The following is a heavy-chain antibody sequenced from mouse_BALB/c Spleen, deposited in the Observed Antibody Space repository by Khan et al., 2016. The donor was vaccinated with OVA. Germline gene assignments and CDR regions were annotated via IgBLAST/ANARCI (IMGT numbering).Heavy chain of an antibody. J-gene: IGHJ3*01. D-gene: IGHD1-1*01. CDR3: VDHGSSSAWFTY. V-gene: IGHV1-7*01. Sequence: QVQLKQSGAELAKPGASVKMSCKASGYTFTSYWMHWVKQRPGQGLEWIGYINPTTDYTEYNQIFKDKATLTEDKSSSTAYMQLSRLTSEDSAIYYCVDHGSSSAWFTYWGQGTLVTVSA. CDR1: GYTFTSYW. CDR2: INPTTDYT.